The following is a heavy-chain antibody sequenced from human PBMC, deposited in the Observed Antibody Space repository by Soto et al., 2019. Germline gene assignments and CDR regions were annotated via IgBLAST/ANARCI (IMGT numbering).Heavy chain of an antibody. CDR2: ISYDGSSE. CDR1: GFTFNNYG. V-gene: IGHV3-30*18. J-gene: IGHJ4*02. D-gene: IGHD2-15*01. CDR3: AKDTSSGGSPLDY. Sequence: QVQLVESGGGVVQPGRSLRLSCAASGFTFNNYGMYWVRQAPGKGLEWVAFISYDGSSEYYADSVKGRFTISRDNSKNTLYRQMNSLRAEDTAVYYCAKDTSSGGSPLDYWGQGTLVTVSS.